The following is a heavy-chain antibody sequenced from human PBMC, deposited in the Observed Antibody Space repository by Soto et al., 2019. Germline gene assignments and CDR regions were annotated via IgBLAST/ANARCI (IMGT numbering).Heavy chain of an antibody. CDR2: ISGTGVST. V-gene: IGHV3-23*01. J-gene: IGHJ5*02. D-gene: IGHD2-15*01. CDR3: AKDVYCSGGRCHNWFDP. CDR1: GFTFSSYA. Sequence: GGSLRLSCAASGFTFSSYAMSWVRQAPGKGLEWVSAISGTGVSTYYADSVKGRFTISRDNSKSTLYLQMNSLRAEDTAVYYWAKDVYCSGGRCHNWFDPWGQGTLVTVSS.